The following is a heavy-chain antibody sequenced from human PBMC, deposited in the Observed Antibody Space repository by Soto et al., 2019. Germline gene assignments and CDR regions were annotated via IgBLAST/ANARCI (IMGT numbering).Heavy chain of an antibody. J-gene: IGHJ3*02. CDR3: VATDQTSAFDI. D-gene: IGHD4-4*01. CDR1: GFTFSASA. Sequence: GGFLRLSCAASGFTFSASAMHWVRQASGKGLEWVGRIRSKANIYATAYAASVKGRFTISRDDSKNTAYLQMNSLKPEDTAVYYCVATDQTSAFDIWGQGTMVTVSS. V-gene: IGHV3-73*01. CDR2: IRSKANIYAT.